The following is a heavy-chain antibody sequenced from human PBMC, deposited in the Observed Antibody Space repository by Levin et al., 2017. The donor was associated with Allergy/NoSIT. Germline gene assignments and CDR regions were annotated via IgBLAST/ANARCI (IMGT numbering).Heavy chain of an antibody. CDR1: GFTFSSYG. J-gene: IGHJ4*02. Sequence: QSGGSLRLSCAASGFTFSSYGMHWVRQAPGKGLEWVAVISYDGSNKYYADSVKGRFTISRDNSKNTLYLQMNSLRAEDTAVYYCAKVWASVSCSGGSCYSDYFDYWGQGTLVTVSS. CDR3: AKVWASVSCSGGSCYSDYFDY. CDR2: ISYDGSNK. V-gene: IGHV3-30*18. D-gene: IGHD2-15*01.